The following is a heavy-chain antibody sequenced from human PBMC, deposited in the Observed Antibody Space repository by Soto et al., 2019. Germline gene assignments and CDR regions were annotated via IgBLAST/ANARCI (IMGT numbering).Heavy chain of an antibody. CDR2: IYYSGST. D-gene: IGHD2-21*02. V-gene: IGHV4-59*08. J-gene: IGHJ3*02. CDR1: GGSISSYY. Sequence: SETLSLTCTVSGGSISSYYWSWIRQPPGKGLEWIGYIYYSGSTNYNPSLKSRVTISVDTSKNQFSLKLSSVTAADTAVYYCARQRLRGFCRGGDCYDAFDIWGQGTMVTVSS. CDR3: ARQRLRGFCRGGDCYDAFDI.